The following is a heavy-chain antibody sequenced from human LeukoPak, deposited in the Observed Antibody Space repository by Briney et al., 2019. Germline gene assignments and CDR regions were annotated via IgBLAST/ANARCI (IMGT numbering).Heavy chain of an antibody. CDR3: ARGRVDTAMAVELFDY. D-gene: IGHD5-18*01. CDR2: IYYSGST. Sequence: PWKTLSLTCTVSGGSFSIYYWSWIRQPPGKGLEWIGYIYYSGSTNYNPSLKSRVTISVDTSKNQFSLKLSSVTAADTAVYYCARGRVDTAMAVELFDYWGQGTLVTVSS. J-gene: IGHJ4*02. CDR1: GGSFSIYY. V-gene: IGHV4-59*01.